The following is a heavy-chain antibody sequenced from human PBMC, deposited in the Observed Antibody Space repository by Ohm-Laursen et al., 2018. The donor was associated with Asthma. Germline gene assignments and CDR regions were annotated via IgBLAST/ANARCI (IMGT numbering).Heavy chain of an antibody. CDR3: ARGSPYYDSSGDDDAFDI. CDR2: IYSTGST. V-gene: IGHV4-59*12. D-gene: IGHD3-22*01. CDR1: GASFSTYY. Sequence: SETLSLTCTLSGASFSTYYWGWIRQPPGKGLEWIGYIYSTGSTNYNPSLESRVTISIDTSTNQFSLKLSSVTAADTAVYYCARGSPYYDSSGDDDAFDIWGQGTMVTVSS. J-gene: IGHJ3*02.